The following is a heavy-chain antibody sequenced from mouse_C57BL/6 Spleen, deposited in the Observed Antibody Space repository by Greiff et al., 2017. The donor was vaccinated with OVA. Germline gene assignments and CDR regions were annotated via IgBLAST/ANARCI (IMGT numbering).Heavy chain of an antibody. V-gene: IGHV1-69*01. CDR3: ARLYDYAMDY. CDR1: GYTFTSYW. J-gene: IGHJ4*01. CDR2: IDPSDSYT. D-gene: IGHD1-3*01. Sequence: VQLQQPGAELVMPGASVKLSCKASGYTFTSYWMHWVKQRPGQGLEWIGEIDPSDSYTNYNQKFKGKSTLTVDKSSSTAYMQLSSLTSEDSAVYYCARLYDYAMDYWGQGPSVTVSS.